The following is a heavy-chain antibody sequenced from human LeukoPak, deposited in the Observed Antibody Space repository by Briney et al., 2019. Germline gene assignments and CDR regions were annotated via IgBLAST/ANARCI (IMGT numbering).Heavy chain of an antibody. CDR2: IYHSGSI. V-gene: IGHV4-38-2*02. CDR3: ARVKDPGGYYYYYYMDV. CDR1: GYSISSAYY. Sequence: SETLSLTCTVSGYSISSAYYWGWIRQSPGKGLDWIGSIYHSGSIYYNPSLKSRVTISVDTSKNQFSLKVTSVTAADTAVYYCARVKDPGGYYYYYYMDVWGKGTTVTVSS. D-gene: IGHD3-16*01. J-gene: IGHJ6*03.